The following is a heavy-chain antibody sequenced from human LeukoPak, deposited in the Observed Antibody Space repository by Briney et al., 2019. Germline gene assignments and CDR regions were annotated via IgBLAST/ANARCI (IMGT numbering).Heavy chain of an antibody. Sequence: ASEKVSCKASGYTFTGYYMHWVRQAPGQGLEWMGWINPNSGGTNYAQKFQGWVTMTRDTSISTAYMELSRLRSDDTAVYYCATSGDSYGQRTFDYWGQGTLVTVSS. CDR1: GYTFTGYY. CDR3: ATSGDSYGQRTFDY. D-gene: IGHD5-18*01. J-gene: IGHJ4*02. CDR2: INPNSGGT. V-gene: IGHV1-2*04.